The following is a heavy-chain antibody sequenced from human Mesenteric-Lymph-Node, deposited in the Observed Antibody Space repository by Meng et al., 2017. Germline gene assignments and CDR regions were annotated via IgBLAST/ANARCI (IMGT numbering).Heavy chain of an antibody. Sequence: GGSLRLSCAASGFTFSSYAMSWVRQAPGKGLEWVSAIYSGGSTYYADSVKGRFTISRDNSKNTLYPQMNSLRAEDTAVYYCARSTYYYGMDVWGQGTTVTVSS. CDR1: GFTFSSYA. CDR2: IYSGGST. V-gene: IGHV3-66*02. J-gene: IGHJ6*02. CDR3: ARSTYYYGMDV.